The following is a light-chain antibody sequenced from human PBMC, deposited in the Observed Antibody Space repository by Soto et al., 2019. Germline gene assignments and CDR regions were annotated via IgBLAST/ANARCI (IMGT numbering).Light chain of an antibody. CDR2: GAS. CDR3: QQRADWPIT. Sequence: EIVLTQSPATLSVSPGEIATLSFGASQRVTSNYLAWYQQKPGQAPRLLIFGASTRATGIPDRFSGSGSGTDFTLTISSLEPDDFAVYYCQQRADWPITFGQGTRLEIK. J-gene: IGKJ5*01. V-gene: IGKV3D-20*02. CDR1: QRVTSNY.